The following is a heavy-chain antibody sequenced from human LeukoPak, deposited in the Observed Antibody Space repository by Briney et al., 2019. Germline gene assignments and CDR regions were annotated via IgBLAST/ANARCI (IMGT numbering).Heavy chain of an antibody. V-gene: IGHV3-7*03. J-gene: IGHJ5*02. CDR1: GFPFSSYW. Sequence: GGSLRLSCVASGFPFSSYWMTWVRQAPGKGLEWVANIKQDGSKKSYVDSVKGRFTISRDNAKNSLYLQMNSLRAEDTAVYYCARIYSSSWYEGDWFDPWGQGTLVTVSS. CDR3: ARIYSSSWYEGDWFDP. CDR2: IKQDGSKK. D-gene: IGHD6-13*01.